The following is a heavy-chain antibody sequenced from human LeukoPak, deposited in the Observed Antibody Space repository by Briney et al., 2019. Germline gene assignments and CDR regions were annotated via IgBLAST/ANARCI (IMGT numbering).Heavy chain of an antibody. CDR3: ARSSAWPDY. J-gene: IGHJ4*02. Sequence: GSLRLSCAASGFTFSSYWMHWVRQAPGKGLVWVSHINTDGSRTFYADSVKGRFTISRDNAKNTLFLQMNSLRAEDTALYYCARSSAWPDYWGQGTLVTVSS. CDR1: GFTFSSYW. CDR2: INTDGSRT. V-gene: IGHV3-74*01. D-gene: IGHD6-19*01.